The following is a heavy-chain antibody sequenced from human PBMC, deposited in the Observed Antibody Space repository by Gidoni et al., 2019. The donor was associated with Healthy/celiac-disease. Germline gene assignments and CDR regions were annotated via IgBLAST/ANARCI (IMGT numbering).Heavy chain of an antibody. CDR2: IIPILGIA. V-gene: IGHV1-69*02. CDR3: ARGYSSSVWYYGMDV. D-gene: IGHD6-6*01. CDR1: GGTFSSYT. J-gene: IGHJ6*02. Sequence: QVQLVQSGAEVKKPGSSVKVSCTASGGTFSSYTISWVRQAPGQGLEWMGRIIPILGIANYAQKFQGRVTITADKSTSTAYMELSSLRSEDTAVYYCARGYSSSVWYYGMDVWGQGTTVTVSS.